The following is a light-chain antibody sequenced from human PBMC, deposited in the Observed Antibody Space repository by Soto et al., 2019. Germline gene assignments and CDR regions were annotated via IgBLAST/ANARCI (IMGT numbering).Light chain of an antibody. CDR3: QQYYNWPVT. J-gene: IGKJ4*01. V-gene: IGKV3-15*01. CDR2: GAS. CDR1: RSVSNR. Sequence: EILMTQSPATLSVSPGETVTFSCRASRSVSNRLAWYQHKPGQAPRLLISGASNGATGIPPKFSGSGSGTEFTLTVDSLQSDDIAVYYCQQYYNWPVTFGGVTKVEIK.